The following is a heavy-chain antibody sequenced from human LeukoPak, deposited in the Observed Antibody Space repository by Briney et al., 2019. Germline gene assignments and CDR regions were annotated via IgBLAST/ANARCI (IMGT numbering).Heavy chain of an antibody. D-gene: IGHD5-18*01. J-gene: IGHJ4*02. CDR3: VKGRRGSSYDHYFDS. CDR2: ISKNGSNT. Sequence: PGRSLRLSCEVSGLIFETYGMHWVRQAPGKSLEWGGVISKNGSNTYYGDSVKGRFTISRDNTNNTLSLQMNGLTTEDTGVYFCVKGRRGSSYDHYFDSWGQGTLVSVSS. V-gene: IGHV3-30*18. CDR1: GLIFETYG.